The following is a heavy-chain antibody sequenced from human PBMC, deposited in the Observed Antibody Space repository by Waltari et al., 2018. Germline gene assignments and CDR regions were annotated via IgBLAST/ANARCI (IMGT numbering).Heavy chain of an antibody. Sequence: QVQLVQSGAEVKKPGASVKASCKVTGNTLTELTMQWVGKAPGKGLEWMGGFDPEDGETIYAQKFQGRVTMTEDTSTDTAYMELSSLRSEDTAVYYCATDAGVMRAFDIWGQGTMVTVSS. CDR3: ATDAGVMRAFDI. CDR2: FDPEDGET. V-gene: IGHV1-24*01. D-gene: IGHD2-21*01. J-gene: IGHJ3*02. CDR1: GNTLTELT.